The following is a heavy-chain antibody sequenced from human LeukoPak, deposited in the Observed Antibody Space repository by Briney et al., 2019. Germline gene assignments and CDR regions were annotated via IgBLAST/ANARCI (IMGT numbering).Heavy chain of an antibody. CDR3: ARDGGPLLWFGEFDY. CDR1: GFTFSSYE. J-gene: IGHJ4*02. D-gene: IGHD3-10*01. V-gene: IGHV3-48*03. CDR2: ISSSGSTI. Sequence: GGSLRLSCAASGFTFSSYEMNWVRQAPGKGLEWVSYISSSGSTIYYADSVKGRFTISRDNAKNSLYLQMNSLRAEDTAVYYCARDGGPLLWFGEFDYWGQGTLVTVSS.